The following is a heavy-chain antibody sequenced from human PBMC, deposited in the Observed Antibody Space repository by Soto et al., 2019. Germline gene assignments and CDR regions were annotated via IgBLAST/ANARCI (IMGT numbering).Heavy chain of an antibody. D-gene: IGHD2-2*01. CDR1: GITFNNYW. CDR3: AREGAPYCSSVSCCRPCDY. V-gene: IGHV3-74*01. J-gene: IGHJ4*02. CDR2: INSDGTIT. Sequence: GGSLRLSCAASGITFNNYWMHWVRQAPGKGLVWVSRINSDGTITDYADSVKGRFTISRDNAKNTLYLQMNSLRAEDTAVYYCAREGAPYCSSVSCCRPCDYWGQGSLVTVS.